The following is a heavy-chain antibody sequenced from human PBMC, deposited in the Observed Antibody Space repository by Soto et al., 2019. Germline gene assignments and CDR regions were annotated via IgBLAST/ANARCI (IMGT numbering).Heavy chain of an antibody. Sequence: GGSLRLSCAASGFTFSSYGMHWVRQAPGKGLEWVAVIWYDGSNKYYADSVKGRFTISRDNSKNPLYLQMNSLRAEDTAVYYCARGGSSGWYDYWGQGTLVTVSS. CDR2: IWYDGSNK. CDR3: ARGGSSGWYDY. J-gene: IGHJ4*02. CDR1: GFTFSSYG. V-gene: IGHV3-33*01. D-gene: IGHD6-19*01.